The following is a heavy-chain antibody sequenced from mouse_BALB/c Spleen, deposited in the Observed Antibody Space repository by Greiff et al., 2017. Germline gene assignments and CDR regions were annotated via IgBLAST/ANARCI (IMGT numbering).Heavy chain of an antibody. J-gene: IGHJ2*01. D-gene: IGHD2-4*01. CDR1: GYTFTSYW. CDR3: TRWAYDYDVDY. Sequence: EVQLQQSGTVLARPGASVKMSCKASGYTFTSYWMHWVKQRPGQGLEWIGAIYPGNSDTSYNQKFKGKAKLTAVTSTSTAYMELSSLTNEDSAVYYCTRWAYDYDVDYWGQGTTLTVSS. V-gene: IGHV1-5*01. CDR2: IYPGNSDT.